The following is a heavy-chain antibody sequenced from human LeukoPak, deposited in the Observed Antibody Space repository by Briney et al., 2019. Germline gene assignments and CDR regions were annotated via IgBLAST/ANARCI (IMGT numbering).Heavy chain of an antibody. V-gene: IGHV3-48*01. J-gene: IGHJ4*02. D-gene: IGHD1-7*01. CDR2: ISSSSSTI. CDR1: NISVSDHF. Sequence: GGSLRLSCAASNISVSDHFMTWVRQAPGKGLEWVSYISSSSSTIYYADSVKGRFTISRDNAKNSLYLQMNSLRAEDTAVYYCARDRYGTIDYWGQGTLVTVSS. CDR3: ARDRYGTIDY.